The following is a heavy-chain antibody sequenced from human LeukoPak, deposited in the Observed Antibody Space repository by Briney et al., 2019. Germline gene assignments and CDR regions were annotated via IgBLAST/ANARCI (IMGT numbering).Heavy chain of an antibody. CDR3: ARDRRGSDHYSSSWYSGY. J-gene: IGHJ4*02. V-gene: IGHV1-18*01. CDR2: ISAYNGNT. D-gene: IGHD6-13*01. CDR1: GYTLTELS. Sequence: GASVKVSCKVSGYTLTELSMHWVRQTPGKGLEWMGWISAYNGNTNYAQKLQGRVTMTTDTSTSTAYMELRSLRSDDTAVYYCARDRRGSDHYSSSWYSGYWGQGTLVTVSS.